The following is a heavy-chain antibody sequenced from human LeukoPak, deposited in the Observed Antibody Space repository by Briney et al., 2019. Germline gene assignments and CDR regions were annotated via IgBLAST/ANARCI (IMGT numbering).Heavy chain of an antibody. CDR3: ARGPRGGSHIVLMPVDY. D-gene: IGHD2-8*01. V-gene: IGHV4-34*01. CDR1: GGSFSGYY. CDR2: INHRGST. Sequence: SETLSLTCAVYGGSFSGYYWSWIRQPPGKGLEWIGEINHRGSTNYNPSLKSRVTISVDTSKNQFSLKLSSVTAADTAVYYCARGPRGGSHIVLMPVDYWGQGTLVTVSS. J-gene: IGHJ4*02.